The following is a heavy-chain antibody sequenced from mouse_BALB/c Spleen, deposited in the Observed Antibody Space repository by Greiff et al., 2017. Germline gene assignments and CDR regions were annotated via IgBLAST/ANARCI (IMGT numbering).Heavy chain of an antibody. J-gene: IGHJ4*01. CDR1: GYAFSSYW. D-gene: IGHD2-10*02. V-gene: IGHV1-80*01. Sequence: VQLQQSGAELVRPGSSVKISCKASGYAFSSYWMNWVKQRPGQGLEWIGQIYPGDGDTNYNGKFKGKATLTADKSSSTAYMQLSSLTSEDSAVYFCARSKYGKGGAMGYWGQGTSVTVSS. CDR3: ARSKYGKGGAMGY. CDR2: IYPGDGDT.